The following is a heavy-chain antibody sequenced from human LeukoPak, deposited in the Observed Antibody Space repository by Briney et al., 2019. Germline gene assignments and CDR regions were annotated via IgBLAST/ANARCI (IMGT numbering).Heavy chain of an antibody. D-gene: IGHD2-2*02. V-gene: IGHV3-73*01. Sequence: GGSLRLSCAASGFTFSGSAMHWVRQASGKGLEWVGRIRSKANSYATAYAASVKGRVTISRDDSKNTAYLQMNSLKTEDTAVYYCTRHKERYCSSTSCYRVENYYGMDVWGQGTTVTVSS. CDR1: GFTFSGSA. CDR3: TRHKERYCSSTSCYRVENYYGMDV. CDR2: IRSKANSYAT. J-gene: IGHJ6*02.